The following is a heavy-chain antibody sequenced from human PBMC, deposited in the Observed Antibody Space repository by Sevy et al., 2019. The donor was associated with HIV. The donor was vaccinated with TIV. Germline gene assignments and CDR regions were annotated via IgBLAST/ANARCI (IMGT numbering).Heavy chain of an antibody. CDR1: GFTFTEFV. CDR3: AKDVVGGYYDSSGYSDH. Sequence: GGSLRLSCAASGFTFTEFVMSWVRQAPGKGLEWVSTINSGGGSTYYADSVKGRFTITRDNSQNTLDLQMNSLRSEDTAVYYCAKDVVGGYYDSSGYSDHWGQGTLVTVSS. J-gene: IGHJ4*02. V-gene: IGHV3-23*01. CDR2: INSGGGST. D-gene: IGHD3-22*01.